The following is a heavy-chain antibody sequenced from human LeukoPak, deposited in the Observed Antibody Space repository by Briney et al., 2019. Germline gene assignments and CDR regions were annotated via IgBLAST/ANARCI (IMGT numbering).Heavy chain of an antibody. CDR1: GLPFSHSG. D-gene: IGHD1-7*01. V-gene: IGHV3-30*02. J-gene: IGHJ4*02. Sequence: GGSLRLSCAPPGLPFSHSGMHWVRQAPGKGLEWVAFIRYDGSNKYYADSVKGRFTISRDNSKNALYLQMNSLRGEDTAVYYCFGITVTDVPYWGQGTLVTVSS. CDR2: IRYDGSNK. CDR3: FGITVTDVPY.